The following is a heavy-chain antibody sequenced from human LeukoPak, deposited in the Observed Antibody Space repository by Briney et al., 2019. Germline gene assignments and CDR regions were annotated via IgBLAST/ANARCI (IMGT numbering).Heavy chain of an antibody. D-gene: IGHD3-10*01. J-gene: IGHJ5*02. V-gene: IGHV3-7*01. CDR3: VKSHHPGGWFDP. CDR1: GFTFSSYE. Sequence: GGSLRPSCAASGFTFSSYEMTWVRQAPGKGLEWVASINEGEIHYVDSVKGRFTISRDNAKNSLYLQMNSLTAEDTAVYYCVKSHHPGGWFDPWGQGTLVTVSS. CDR2: INEGEI.